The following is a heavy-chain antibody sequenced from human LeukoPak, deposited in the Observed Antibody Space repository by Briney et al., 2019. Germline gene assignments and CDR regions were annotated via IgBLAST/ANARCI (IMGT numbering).Heavy chain of an antibody. J-gene: IGHJ4*02. CDR2: MNPNSGGT. CDR1: GYTFTDYY. D-gene: IGHD3-10*01. V-gene: IGHV1-2*02. CDR3: ARDGEYGTGSYYRGCFDY. Sequence: ASVKVSCKASGYTFTDYYMHWMRQAPGQGPEWMGWMNPNSGGTNYAQKFQGRVTMTRDTSITTAYMELSSLRSDDTAVYYCARDGEYGTGSYYRGCFDYWGQGILVTVSS.